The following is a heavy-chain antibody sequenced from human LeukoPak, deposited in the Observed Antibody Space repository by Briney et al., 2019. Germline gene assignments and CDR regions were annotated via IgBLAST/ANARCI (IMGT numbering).Heavy chain of an antibody. CDR1: GFTFSSYG. Sequence: GGSLRLSCAASGFTFSSYGMSWVRQAPGKGLEWVSAISGSGGSTYYADSVKGRFTISRDNSKNTLYLQMNSLRAEDTAVYYCAKVAPDIVVVVAAIQGWFDPWGQGTLVTVSS. CDR2: ISGSGGST. V-gene: IGHV3-23*01. D-gene: IGHD2-15*01. CDR3: AKVAPDIVVVVAAIQGWFDP. J-gene: IGHJ5*02.